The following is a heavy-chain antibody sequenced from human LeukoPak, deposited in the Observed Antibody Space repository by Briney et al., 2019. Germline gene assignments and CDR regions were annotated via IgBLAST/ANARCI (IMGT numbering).Heavy chain of an antibody. Sequence: GESPKISCKGSGYSFTSYWIGWVRQMPGKGLEWMGIIYPGDSDTIYSPSFQGQVTISADKSISTAYLQWSSLKASDTAMYYCARHIDHYYDSSGYYWFDYWGQGTLDTVSS. J-gene: IGHJ4*02. CDR2: IYPGDSDT. CDR1: GYSFTSYW. D-gene: IGHD3-22*01. CDR3: ARHIDHYYDSSGYYWFDY. V-gene: IGHV5-51*01.